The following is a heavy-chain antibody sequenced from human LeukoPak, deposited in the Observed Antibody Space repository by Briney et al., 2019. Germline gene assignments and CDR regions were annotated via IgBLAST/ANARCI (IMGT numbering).Heavy chain of an antibody. D-gene: IGHD3-22*01. J-gene: IGHJ1*01. CDR2: IKSDGST. CDR3: ARAPSEIGGYYPEYFRH. V-gene: IGHV3-74*01. CDR1: GFTLSSYW. Sequence: AGSLSLSCAASGFTLSSYWMHWVRQAPGKGLVWVSRIKSDGSTNYADSVKGRFTISRDNAKNTVSLQMNSLRAEDTGVYYCARAPSEIGGYYPEYFRHWGQGTLVTVSS.